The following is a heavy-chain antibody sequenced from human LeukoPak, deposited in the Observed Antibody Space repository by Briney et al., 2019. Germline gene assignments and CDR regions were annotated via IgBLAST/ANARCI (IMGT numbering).Heavy chain of an antibody. Sequence: TSVKVSCKASGFTSSPSAVQWVRQGRGQRLERIGWIVVRSGITNYAQKFQERVTITRDTSTSTAHMELSSLRSEDTAVYYCAAVFRWELLSVHAFDIWGQGTMVTVSS. CDR1: GFTSSPSA. CDR2: IVVRSGIT. CDR3: AAVFRWELLSVHAFDI. D-gene: IGHD1-26*01. V-gene: IGHV1-58*01. J-gene: IGHJ3*02.